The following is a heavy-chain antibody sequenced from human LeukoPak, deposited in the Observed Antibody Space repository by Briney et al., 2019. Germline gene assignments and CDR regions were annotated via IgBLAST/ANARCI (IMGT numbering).Heavy chain of an antibody. Sequence: GASVKVSCKASGYTFTGYYLHWVRQAPGQGREWMGWINPNTGGTNYAQKFQGRVTMTRDTSISTAYMEVTRLRSDDTAVYYCARALVPAAQRLSSWGQGTLVTVS. CDR1: GYTFTGYY. CDR2: INPNTGGT. J-gene: IGHJ5*02. CDR3: ARALVPAAQRLSS. V-gene: IGHV1-2*02. D-gene: IGHD2-2*01.